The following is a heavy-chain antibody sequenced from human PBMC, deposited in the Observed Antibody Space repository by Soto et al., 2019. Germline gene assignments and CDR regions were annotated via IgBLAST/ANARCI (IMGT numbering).Heavy chain of an antibody. Sequence: QVQLQESGPGLVQPSQTLSLTCTVTGGSIGTGGYHWSWIRQHPGKGLEWIGYIYYSGTTYYNPSLKSRVTISVDTSKNQFSLKLSSVTAADTAVYYCARRVGATTAIDCWGQGTLVTVSS. CDR3: ARRVGATTAIDC. CDR1: GGSIGTGGYH. J-gene: IGHJ4*02. V-gene: IGHV4-31*03. CDR2: IYYSGTT. D-gene: IGHD1-26*01.